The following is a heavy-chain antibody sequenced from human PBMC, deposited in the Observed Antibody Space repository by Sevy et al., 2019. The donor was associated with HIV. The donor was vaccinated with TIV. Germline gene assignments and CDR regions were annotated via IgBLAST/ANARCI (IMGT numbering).Heavy chain of an antibody. Sequence: SETLSLTCAVYGGSFSGYYWSWIRQPPGKGLEWIGEINHSGSTNYNPSLKSRVTISVDTSKNQFSLKLSSVTAADTALYYCARGLITMVRGEPLGNAFDIWGQGTMVTVSS. D-gene: IGHD3-10*01. CDR1: GGSFSGYY. V-gene: IGHV4-34*01. J-gene: IGHJ3*02. CDR3: ARGLITMVRGEPLGNAFDI. CDR2: INHSGST.